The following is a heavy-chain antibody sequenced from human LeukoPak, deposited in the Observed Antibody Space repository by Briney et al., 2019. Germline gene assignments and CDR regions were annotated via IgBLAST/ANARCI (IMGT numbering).Heavy chain of an antibody. J-gene: IGHJ4*02. CDR3: ARGGGYGGNRFDY. CDR1: GFTFSSYA. D-gene: IGHD4-23*01. Sequence: QPGRSLRLSCAASGFTFSSYAMHWVRQAPGKGLEWVAVISYDGSNKYYADSVQGRFTISRDNSKNTLYLQMNSLRAEDTAVYYCARGGGYGGNRFDYWGQGTLVTVSS. CDR2: ISYDGSNK. V-gene: IGHV3-30-3*01.